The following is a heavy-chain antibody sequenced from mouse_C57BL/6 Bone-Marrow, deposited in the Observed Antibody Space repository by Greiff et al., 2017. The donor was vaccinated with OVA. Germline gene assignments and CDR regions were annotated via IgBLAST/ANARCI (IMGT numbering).Heavy chain of an antibody. Sequence: QVHVKQSGAELAKPGASVKLSCKASGYTFTSYWMHWVKQRPGQGLEWIGYINPSSGFTKYNQKFKDKATLTADKSSSTAYMQLSSLTYEDSAVYYCAGGGHFDYWGQGTTLTVSS. J-gene: IGHJ2*01. CDR1: GYTFTSYW. CDR3: AGGGHFDY. V-gene: IGHV1-7*01. CDR2: INPSSGFT.